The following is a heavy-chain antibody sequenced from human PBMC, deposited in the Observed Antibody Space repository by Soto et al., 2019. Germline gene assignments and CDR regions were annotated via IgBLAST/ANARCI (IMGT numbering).Heavy chain of an antibody. Sequence: PGGSLRLSCAASGFTFSDYYMSWIRQATGKGLEWVSYISSSSSYTNYADSVKGRFTISRDNAKNSLYLQMNSLRAEDTAVYYCARDDSYGYSYYYYYGMDVWGQGTTLTVSS. CDR3: ARDDSYGYSYYYYYGMDV. CDR2: ISSSSSYT. CDR1: GFTFSDYY. J-gene: IGHJ6*02. D-gene: IGHD5-18*01. V-gene: IGHV3-11*05.